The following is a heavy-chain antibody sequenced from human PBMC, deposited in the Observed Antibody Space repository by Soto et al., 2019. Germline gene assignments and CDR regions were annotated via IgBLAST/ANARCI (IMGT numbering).Heavy chain of an antibody. D-gene: IGHD3-9*01. CDR2: ISAYNGNT. V-gene: IGHV1-18*01. J-gene: IGHJ5*02. CDR1: GYTFTSYG. CDR3: ARDPRNDILTGYWNRHWFDP. Sequence: ASVKVSCKASGYTFTSYGISWVRQAPGQGLEWMGWISAYNGNTNYAQKLQGRVTMTTDTSTSTAYMELRSLRSDDTAVYYCARDPRNDILTGYWNRHWFDPWGQGTLVTVSS.